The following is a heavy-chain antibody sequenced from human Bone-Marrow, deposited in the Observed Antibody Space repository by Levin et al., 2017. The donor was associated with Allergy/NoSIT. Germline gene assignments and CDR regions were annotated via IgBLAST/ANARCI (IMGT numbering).Heavy chain of an antibody. J-gene: IGHJ4*02. D-gene: IGHD3-9*01. Sequence: GGSLRLSCAASGFTFSNAWMSWVRQAPGKGLEWVGRIKSKTDGGTTDYAAPVKGRFTISRDDSKNTLYLQMNSLKTEDTAVYYCTTGSRYFDWLSIPHYFDYWGQGTLVTVSS. CDR1: GFTFSNAW. V-gene: IGHV3-15*01. CDR3: TTGSRYFDWLSIPHYFDY. CDR2: IKSKTDGGTT.